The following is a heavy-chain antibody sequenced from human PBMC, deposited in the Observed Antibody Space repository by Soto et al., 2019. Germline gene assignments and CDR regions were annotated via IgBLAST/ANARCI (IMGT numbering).Heavy chain of an antibody. J-gene: IGHJ5*02. CDR2: IYYSGST. V-gene: IGHV4-39*01. CDR1: CGSISSSSYY. CDR3: ARGRNWFDP. Sequence: SETLSLTCTVSCGSISSSSYYWGWIRQPPGKGLEWIGSIYYSGSTYYNPSLKSRVTISVDTSKNQFSLKLSSVTAADTAVYYCARGRNWFDPWGQGTLVTVSS.